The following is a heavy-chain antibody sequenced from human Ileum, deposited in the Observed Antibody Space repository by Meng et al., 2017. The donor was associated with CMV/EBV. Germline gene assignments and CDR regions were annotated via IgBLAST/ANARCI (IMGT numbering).Heavy chain of an antibody. D-gene: IGHD6-13*01. J-gene: IGHJ4*02. Sequence: QLVQSGAEWKNPVSVCKDSCKSSGYTYPSYGMRWVRRHPGQGLEWMGCINPDNGCTNFAQTCQARVTMTRNTAIRTAYMELSRLTSDNTSVYFCARSIAAASHSFDYWGQGTLVTVSS. V-gene: IGHV1-2*02. CDR1: GYTYPSYG. CDR2: INPDNGCT. CDR3: ARSIAAASHSFDY.